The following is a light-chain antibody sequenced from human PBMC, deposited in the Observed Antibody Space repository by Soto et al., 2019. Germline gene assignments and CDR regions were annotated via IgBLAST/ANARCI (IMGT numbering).Light chain of an antibody. J-gene: IGKJ4*01. CDR3: QQYIRWPLT. Sequence: EIVLTQSPGTLSLSPGERATLSCRSSQSVNSNYLAWYQQKPGQAPRLLIYAASSRAAGFPDRFSGSGSETDFTLTISRLEPEDFAVYFCQQYIRWPLTFGGGTKVEI. V-gene: IGKV3-20*01. CDR2: AAS. CDR1: QSVNSNY.